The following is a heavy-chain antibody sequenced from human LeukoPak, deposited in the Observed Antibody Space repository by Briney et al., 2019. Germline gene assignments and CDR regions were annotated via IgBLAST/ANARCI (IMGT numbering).Heavy chain of an antibody. V-gene: IGHV3-23*01. CDR2: LNTDGAWI. Sequence: GGSLRLSCAASGFTFRSYVMSWVRLAPGKGLEWVSGLNTDGAWIYYADSVKGRFTISRDNSKNTLYLQMNSLRAEDTAVYYCAKGDFGYYDSSGYLDYWGQGTLVTVSS. J-gene: IGHJ4*02. CDR1: GFTFRSYV. CDR3: AKGDFGYYDSSGYLDY. D-gene: IGHD3-22*01.